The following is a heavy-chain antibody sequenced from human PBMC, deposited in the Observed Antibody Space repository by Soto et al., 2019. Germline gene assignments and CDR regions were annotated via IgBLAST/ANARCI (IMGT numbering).Heavy chain of an antibody. V-gene: IGHV4-34*01. CDR1: GGSFSGYY. CDR2: INHSGST. CDR3: ARDVSDSGWLDC. J-gene: IGHJ4*02. Sequence: SETLSLTCAVYGGSFSGYYWSWIRQPPGKGLEWIGEINHSGSTNYNPSLKSRVTISVDTSKNQFSLKLSSVTAADTAVYYCARDVSDSGWLDCWGQGTLVTVS. D-gene: IGHD5-12*01.